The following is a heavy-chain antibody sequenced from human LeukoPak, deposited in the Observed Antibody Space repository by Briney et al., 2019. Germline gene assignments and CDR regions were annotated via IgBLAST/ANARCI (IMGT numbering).Heavy chain of an antibody. V-gene: IGHV3-30*18. J-gene: IGHJ4*02. D-gene: IGHD3-9*01. CDR3: AKDVSRILTGARNYFDS. CDR2: ISSDGNDK. CDR1: GFTFSSYE. Sequence: GGSLRLSCAASGFTFSSYEMNWVRQAPGKGLEWMAIISSDGNDKFYADSLKGRFTISRDNSKNTLYLQMDSLRPEDTAVYYCAKDVSRILTGARNYFDSWGQGTLVTVSS.